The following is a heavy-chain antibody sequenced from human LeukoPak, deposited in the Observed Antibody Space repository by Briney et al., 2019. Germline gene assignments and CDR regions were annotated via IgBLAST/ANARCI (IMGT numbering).Heavy chain of an antibody. D-gene: IGHD6-19*01. V-gene: IGHV4-39*01. CDR3: ARHAEYNSGWHFYLDH. J-gene: IGHJ4*02. Sequence: SETLSLTCTVSGVSTTNGIYYWAWIRQPPGKGLVWIGSVHNVGSTYYNLSLRSRATMSIDTSKNQFSLRLNSVTAADTAVYYCARHAEYNSGWHFYLDHWGQGILVTVSS. CDR2: VHNVGST. CDR1: GVSTTNGIYY.